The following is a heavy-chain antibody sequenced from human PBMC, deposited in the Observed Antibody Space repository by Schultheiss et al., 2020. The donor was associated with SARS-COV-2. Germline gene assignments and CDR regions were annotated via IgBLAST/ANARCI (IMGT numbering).Heavy chain of an antibody. CDR2: INTDATGT. CDR1: GFTFSSYW. V-gene: IGHV3-74*01. Sequence: GGSLRLSCAASGFTFSSYWMYWVRQGPGKGLVFVSLINTDATGTNYADSVKGRFTISRDNAKNTLYLQMNSLRAEDTAVYYCARTHYYNAMDVWGQGTTVTVSS. J-gene: IGHJ6*02. CDR3: ARTHYYNAMDV.